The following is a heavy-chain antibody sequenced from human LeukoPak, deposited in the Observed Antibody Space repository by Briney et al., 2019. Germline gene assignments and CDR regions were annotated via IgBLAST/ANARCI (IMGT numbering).Heavy chain of an antibody. CDR1: GYTFTGYY. Sequence: ASVKVSCTASGYTFTGYYMNWVRQAPGQGLEWTGWINPKSGGTNYAQKFQGRVTMTRDTSLSTAYMELSRLRSDDTAVYYCARDLSGDWYSPSYPDYWGQGTLVTVSS. J-gene: IGHJ4*02. D-gene: IGHD3-9*01. V-gene: IGHV1-2*02. CDR3: ARDLSGDWYSPSYPDY. CDR2: INPKSGGT.